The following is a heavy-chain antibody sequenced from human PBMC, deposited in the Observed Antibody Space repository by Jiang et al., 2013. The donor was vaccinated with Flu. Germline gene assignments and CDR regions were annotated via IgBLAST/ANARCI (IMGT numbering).Heavy chain of an antibody. Sequence: VQLVESGGGLVQPGRSLRLSCAASGFTFDDYAMHWVRQAPGKGLEWVSGISWNSGSIGYADSVKGRFTISRDNAKNSLYLQMNSLRAEDTALYYCAKGWYYYDSSGYLDYWGQGTLVTVSS. J-gene: IGHJ4*02. CDR3: AKGWYYYDSSGYLDY. V-gene: IGHV3-9*01. CDR1: GFTFDDYA. D-gene: IGHD3-22*01. CDR2: ISWNSGSI.